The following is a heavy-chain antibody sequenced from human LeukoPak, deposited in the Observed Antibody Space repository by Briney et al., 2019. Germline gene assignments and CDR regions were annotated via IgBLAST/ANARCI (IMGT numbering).Heavy chain of an antibody. Sequence: GGSLRLSCAASGFTFDDYAMHWVRQAPGKGLEWVSGISWNSGSIGYADSVKGRFTISRDSAKNSLYLQMNSLRAEDTALYYCAKAYRHGYTYDDWFDPWGQGTLVTVSS. J-gene: IGHJ5*02. D-gene: IGHD5-18*01. CDR1: GFTFDDYA. CDR2: ISWNSGSI. CDR3: AKAYRHGYTYDDWFDP. V-gene: IGHV3-9*01.